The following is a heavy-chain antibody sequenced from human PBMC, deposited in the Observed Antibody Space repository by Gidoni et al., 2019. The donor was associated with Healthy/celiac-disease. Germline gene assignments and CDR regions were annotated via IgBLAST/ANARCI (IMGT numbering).Heavy chain of an antibody. V-gene: IGHV4-4*09. CDR2: GST. J-gene: IGHJ6*02. D-gene: IGHD6-19*01. CDR3: ATLAVAGTNYYYYGMDV. Sequence: GSTNYNPSLKSRVTISVDTSKNQFSLKLSSVTAADTAVYYCATLAVAGTNYYYYGMDVWGQGTTVTVSS.